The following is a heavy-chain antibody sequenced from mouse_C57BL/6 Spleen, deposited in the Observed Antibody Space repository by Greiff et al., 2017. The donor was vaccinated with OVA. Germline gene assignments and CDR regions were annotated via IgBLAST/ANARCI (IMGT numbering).Heavy chain of an antibody. V-gene: IGHV1-59*01. J-gene: IGHJ2*01. CDR1: GYTFTSYW. Sequence: VQLQQPGAELVRPGTSVKLSCKASGYTFTSYWMHWVKQRPGQGLEWIGVIDPSDSYTNYNQKFKGKATLTVDTSSSTAYMQLSSLTSEDSAVYYCARSTPYSNVDYWGQGTTLTVSS. D-gene: IGHD2-5*01. CDR2: IDPSDSYT. CDR3: ARSTPYSNVDY.